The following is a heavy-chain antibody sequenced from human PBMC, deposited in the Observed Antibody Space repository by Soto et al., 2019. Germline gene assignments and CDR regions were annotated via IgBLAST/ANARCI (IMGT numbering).Heavy chain of an antibody. CDR2: MNPNSGNT. D-gene: IGHD2-8*01. J-gene: IGHJ6*03. Sequence: ASVKVSCKASGYTFTSYDINWVRQATGQGLEWLGWMNPNSGNTGYAQKFQGRVTMTRNTSISTAYMELSSLRSEDTAVYYCARGLPYCTNGVCYHYYYYMDVWGKGTTVTSP. CDR1: GYTFTSYD. V-gene: IGHV1-8*01. CDR3: ARGLPYCTNGVCYHYYYYMDV.